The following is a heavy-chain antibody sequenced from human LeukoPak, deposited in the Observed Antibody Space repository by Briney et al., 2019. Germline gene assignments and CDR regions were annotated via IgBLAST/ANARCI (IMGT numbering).Heavy chain of an antibody. CDR2: IYTSGST. J-gene: IGHJ4*02. CDR1: GDSSSNYY. V-gene: IGHV4-4*09. Sequence: SETLSLTCSVSGDSSSNYYWSWFRQPPGKGLEWIGLIYTSGSTNYNPSLKSRVTMSVDTSNSQFSLNLNSVTAADTAVYFCARGAGWRPSNWGQGTLVTVSS. CDR3: ARGAGWRPSN. D-gene: IGHD6-19*01.